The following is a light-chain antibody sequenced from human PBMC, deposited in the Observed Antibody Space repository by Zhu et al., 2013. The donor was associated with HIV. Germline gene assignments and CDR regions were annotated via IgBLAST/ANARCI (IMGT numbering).Light chain of an antibody. Sequence: QSVLTQPPSVSAAPGQKVTISCSGTSFNIGNNFVSWYQQLPGTAPKLLIFENIKRPSGIPDRFSGSKSGTSATLGITGLQTGDEADYFCGTWDSSLSVGVFGGGTKLTVL. V-gene: IGLV1-51*01. CDR3: GTWDSSLSVGV. CDR1: SFNIGNNF. CDR2: ENI. J-gene: IGLJ3*02.